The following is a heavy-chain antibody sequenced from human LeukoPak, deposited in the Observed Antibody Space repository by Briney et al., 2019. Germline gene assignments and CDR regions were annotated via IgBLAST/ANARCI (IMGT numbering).Heavy chain of an antibody. CDR2: IYHSGST. Sequence: SGTLSLTCAVSGGSISSSNWWSWVRQPPGKGLEWIGEIYHSGSTNYNPSLKSRVTISVDTSKNQFSLKLSSVTAADTAVYYCARPGYCSGGSCFNRARFDYWGQGTLVTVSS. J-gene: IGHJ4*02. CDR1: GGSISSSNW. D-gene: IGHD2-15*01. CDR3: ARPGYCSGGSCFNRARFDY. V-gene: IGHV4-4*02.